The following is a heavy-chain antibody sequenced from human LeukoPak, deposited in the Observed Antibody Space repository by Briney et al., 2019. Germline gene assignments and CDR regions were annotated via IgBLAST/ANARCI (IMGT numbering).Heavy chain of an antibody. J-gene: IGHJ4*02. CDR3: ARGGRYYYDSSGYQPPDY. D-gene: IGHD3-22*01. V-gene: IGHV3-7*03. CDR2: IKQDGSET. Sequence: GGSLRLSCAASGFTFSRYWMSWVRQAPRKGLEWVANIKQDGSETYYVDSMKGRFTISRDNAKNSLFLQMNSLRAEDTAVYYCARGGRYYYDSSGYQPPDYWGQGTLVTVSS. CDR1: GFTFSRYW.